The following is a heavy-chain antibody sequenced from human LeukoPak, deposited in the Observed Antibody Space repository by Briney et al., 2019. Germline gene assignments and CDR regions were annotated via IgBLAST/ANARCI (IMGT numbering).Heavy chain of an antibody. CDR3: ARPYNIGWYLDY. CDR2: TYYRSKWYN. Sequence: SQTLSLTCAISGDSVSSNSAAWNWIRQSPSRGLEWLGRTYYRSKWYNDYAVSVKSRITINPDTSKNQFSLKLSSVTAADTAVYYCARPYNIGWYLDYWGQGTLVTVST. J-gene: IGHJ4*02. V-gene: IGHV6-1*01. CDR1: GDSVSSNSAA. D-gene: IGHD6-19*01.